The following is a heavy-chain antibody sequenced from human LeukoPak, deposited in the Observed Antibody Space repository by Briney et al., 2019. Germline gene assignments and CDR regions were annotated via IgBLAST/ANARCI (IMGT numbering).Heavy chain of an antibody. D-gene: IGHD3-10*02. Sequence: PSETLSLTYSVSDGSISNFYWSWIRQPPGKGLEWMGYIYYSGGANYNPSLKSRVTISVDTSKNQFSLKLSSVTAADTAVYYCARHSLGSGPILDYWGQGTLVTVSS. V-gene: IGHV4-59*08. CDR3: ARHSLGSGPILDY. J-gene: IGHJ4*02. CDR1: DGSISNFY. CDR2: IYYSGGA.